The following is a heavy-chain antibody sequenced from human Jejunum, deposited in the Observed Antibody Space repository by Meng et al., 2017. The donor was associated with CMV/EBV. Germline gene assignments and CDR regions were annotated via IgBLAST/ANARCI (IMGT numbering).Heavy chain of an antibody. J-gene: IGHJ6*02. CDR1: GFTFSSYA. D-gene: IGHD2-2*01. V-gene: IGHV3-30*02. CDR3: AKGQRTSIYYYGMDV. CDR2: IRNDGVNN. Sequence: GFTFSSYAMHWVRQAAGEGLEWVAFIRNDGVNNYYADSVKGRFTISRDNAKNTLFLQMNSLRADDTALYYCAKGQRTSIYYYGMDVWGQGTTVTVSS.